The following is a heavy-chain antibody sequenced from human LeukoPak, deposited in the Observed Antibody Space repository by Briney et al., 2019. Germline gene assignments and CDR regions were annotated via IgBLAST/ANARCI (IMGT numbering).Heavy chain of an antibody. CDR1: GFSFSNSW. CDR3: ARDPSSWYYYYYYYGMDV. CDR2: INPDGSEV. Sequence: GGSLRLSCAAYGFSFSNSWMTWVRQAPGKDLEWVASINPDGSEVSYVGSVKGRFTISRDNAKNSVYLQMNSLRAEDTAVYYCARDPSSWYYYYYYYGMDVWGQGTTVTVSS. J-gene: IGHJ6*02. D-gene: IGHD6-13*01. V-gene: IGHV3-7*01.